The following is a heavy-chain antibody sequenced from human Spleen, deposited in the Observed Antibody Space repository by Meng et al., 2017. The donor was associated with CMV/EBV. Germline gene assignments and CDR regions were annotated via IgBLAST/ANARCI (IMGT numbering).Heavy chain of an antibody. Sequence: FTCRTYTMNWVRQAPGKGLEWISSISYTSSFIKYADSVKGRFTISRDNAKNSLYLQMNSLRAEDTAVYYCARDLAPFYCGGDCYSVDYWGQGTLVTVSS. J-gene: IGHJ4*02. D-gene: IGHD2-21*01. V-gene: IGHV3-21*01. CDR3: ARDLAPFYCGGDCYSVDY. CDR2: ISYTSSFI. CDR1: FTCRTYT.